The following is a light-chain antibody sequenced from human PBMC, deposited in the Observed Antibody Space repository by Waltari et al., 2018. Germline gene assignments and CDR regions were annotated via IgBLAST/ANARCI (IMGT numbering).Light chain of an antibody. Sequence: QLVLTQSPSASASLGASVKLTCTLSSGHSSNIIAWHQQQPEKGPRYLLTVNSDGSHSKGDGSPGRFAGSGSGAERYLTSSSVQSEDEADYYCQTGGHGTWVFGGGTKLTVL. J-gene: IGLJ3*02. CDR1: SGHSSNI. CDR2: VNSDGSH. CDR3: QTGGHGTWV. V-gene: IGLV4-69*01.